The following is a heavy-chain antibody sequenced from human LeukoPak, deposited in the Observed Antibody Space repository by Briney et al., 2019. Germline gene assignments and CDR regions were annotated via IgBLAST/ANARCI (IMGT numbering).Heavy chain of an antibody. CDR1: GGSFSGYY. CDR2: INHSGST. V-gene: IGHV4-34*01. CDR3: ARGAAGF. D-gene: IGHD2-15*01. J-gene: IGHJ4*02. Sequence: SETLSLTCAVYGGSFSGYYWSWIRQPPGKGLEWIGEINHSGSTNYNPSLKSRVTISVDTSKNQFSLKLSSVTAADTAVYYCARGAAGFWGQGTLVTVSS.